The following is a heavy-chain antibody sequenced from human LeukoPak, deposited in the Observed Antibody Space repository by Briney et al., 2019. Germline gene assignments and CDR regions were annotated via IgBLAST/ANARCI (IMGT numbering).Heavy chain of an antibody. D-gene: IGHD1-26*01. V-gene: IGHV3-23*01. Sequence: GGSLRLSCAASGFTFRDYVMSWVRQAPGKGLEWVSSISGSGGNTYYADSVKGRFTISRDNSKNSLSLQMNSLRAEDTALYYCAKDGKNYFDYWGQGTLVTVSS. CDR1: GFTFRDYV. CDR2: ISGSGGNT. J-gene: IGHJ4*02. CDR3: AKDGKNYFDY.